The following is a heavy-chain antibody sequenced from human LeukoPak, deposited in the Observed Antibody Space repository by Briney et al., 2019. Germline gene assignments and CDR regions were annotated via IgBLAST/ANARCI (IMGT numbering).Heavy chain of an antibody. J-gene: IGHJ5*02. D-gene: IGHD3-3*01. CDR1: GGSISSSSYY. CDR2: IYYSGST. CDR3: ARRFLTTDNWFDP. V-gene: IGHV4-39*01. Sequence: SETLSLTCTVSGGSISSSSYYWGWLRQPPGKGLDWIGSIYYSGSTYYNPSLKSRVTISVDTSKNQFSLKVSSVTAADTAVYYCARRFLTTDNWFDPWGQGTLVTVSS.